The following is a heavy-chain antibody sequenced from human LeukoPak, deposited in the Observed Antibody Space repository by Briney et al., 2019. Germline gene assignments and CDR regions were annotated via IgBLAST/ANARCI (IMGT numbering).Heavy chain of an antibody. CDR1: GFTFSSYA. CDR3: TKGQLGVYDAFDI. Sequence: GGSLRLSCAASGFTFSSYAMSWVRQAPGKGLEWVSAISGSGGSTYYADSVKGRFTISRDNSKNTVYLQMNSLRAEDTATYFCTKGQLGVYDAFDIWGQETVVTVSS. CDR2: ISGSGGST. V-gene: IGHV3-23*01. D-gene: IGHD3-16*01. J-gene: IGHJ3*02.